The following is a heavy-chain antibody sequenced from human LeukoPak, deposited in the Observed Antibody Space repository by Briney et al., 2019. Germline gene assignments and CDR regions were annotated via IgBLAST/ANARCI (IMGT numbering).Heavy chain of an antibody. D-gene: IGHD2-15*01. Sequence: KTSETLSLTCTVSGGSISSHYWTWIRQPPGKGLEWIGYMYYSGSTNSNPSLKSRVTMSVDTSKNQFSLKLSSVIAADTAVYYCARQYSPDGSGLAPWGQGTLVSVSS. CDR3: ARQYSPDGSGLAP. J-gene: IGHJ5*02. V-gene: IGHV4-59*08. CDR1: GGSISSHY. CDR2: MYYSGST.